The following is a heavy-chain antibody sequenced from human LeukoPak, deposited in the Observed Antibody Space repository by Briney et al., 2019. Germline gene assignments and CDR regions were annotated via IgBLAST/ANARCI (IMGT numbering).Heavy chain of an antibody. V-gene: IGHV3-48*03. D-gene: IGHD3-22*01. CDR2: ISSSGSTI. Sequence: GGSLRLSCAASGFTFSSYEMNWVRQAPGKGLEWVSYISSSGSTIYYADSVKGRFTISRDNAKNSLYLRMNSLRAEDTAVYYCARAVDYYDSSGYYLKGPLDYWGQGTLVTVSS. CDR1: GFTFSSYE. J-gene: IGHJ4*02. CDR3: ARAVDYYDSSGYYLKGPLDY.